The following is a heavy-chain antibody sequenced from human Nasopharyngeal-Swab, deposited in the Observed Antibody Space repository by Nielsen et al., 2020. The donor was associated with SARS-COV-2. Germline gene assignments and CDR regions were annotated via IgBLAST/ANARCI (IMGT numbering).Heavy chain of an antibody. Sequence: GSLRLSCGVYGGSFSGYYGDWILQSPGKGLAWSGRSTDYNPSLKSRVTTSMDTSRNQVSLKLNSVTAADTAVYYCARRLAGRLANWLDPWGQGTLVIVSS. D-gene: IGHD2-21*01. CDR2: ST. J-gene: IGHJ5*02. CDR1: GGSFSGYY. CDR3: ARRLAGRLANWLDP. V-gene: IGHV4-34*01.